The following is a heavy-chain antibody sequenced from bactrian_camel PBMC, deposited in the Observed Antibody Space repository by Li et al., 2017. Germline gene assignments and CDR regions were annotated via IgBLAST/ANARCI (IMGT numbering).Heavy chain of an antibody. D-gene: IGHD1*01. V-gene: IGHV3S53*01. CDR1: GFSSKRCG. Sequence: QLVESGGGSVQTGGSLRLSCTAPGFSSKRCGMDWYRLREGNKREWVAVYDHDGTTRYPDSTKGRFTVYVNKTGDTVYLQMNNLKPEDTGTYSCKTNKWGLPCGDYVQGQGTQVTVS. J-gene: IGHJ4*01. CDR2: YDHDGTT.